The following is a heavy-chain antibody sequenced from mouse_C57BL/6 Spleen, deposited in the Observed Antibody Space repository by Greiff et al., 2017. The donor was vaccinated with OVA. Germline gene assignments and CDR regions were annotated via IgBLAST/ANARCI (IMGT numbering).Heavy chain of an antibody. CDR1: GYTFTSYW. V-gene: IGHV1-72*01. D-gene: IGHD1-1*01. CDR2: IDPNSGGT. CDR3: AKGISITTVLAMDY. Sequence: VKLQQPGAELVKPGASVKLSCKASGYTFTSYWMHWVKQRPGRGLEWIGRIDPNSGGTKYNEKVKSKATLTVDKPSSTAYMQLSSLTSEDSAVYYCAKGISITTVLAMDYWGQGTTLTVSS. J-gene: IGHJ2*01.